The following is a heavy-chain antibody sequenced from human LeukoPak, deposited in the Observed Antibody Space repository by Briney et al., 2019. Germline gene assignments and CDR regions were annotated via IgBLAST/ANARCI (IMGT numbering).Heavy chain of an antibody. CDR3: ARHVGGTGYCSSTSCYGHWFDP. CDR1: GGSISSYY. V-gene: IGHV4-59*08. J-gene: IGHJ5*02. CDR2: IYYSGST. D-gene: IGHD2-2*01. Sequence: PSETLSLTCTVSGGSISSYYWSWIRQPPGKGLEWIGYIYYSGSTNYNPSLKSRVTISVDTSKNQFSLKLSSVTAADTAVYYCARHVGGTGYCSSTSCYGHWFDPWGQGTLVTVSS.